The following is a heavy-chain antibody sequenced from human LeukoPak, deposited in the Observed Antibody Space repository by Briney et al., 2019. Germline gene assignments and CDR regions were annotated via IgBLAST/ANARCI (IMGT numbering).Heavy chain of an antibody. CDR1: GYIFTFYG. CDR3: ASEGAVIDWDY. V-gene: IGHV1-18*04. J-gene: IGHJ4*02. CDR2: TSAYNGNT. D-gene: IGHD3-9*01. Sequence: ASVTVSFKASGYIFTFYGFRWLRQPPAQGLEGMGCTSAYNGNTNYAQKLQGRITMTTATSTNTAYMALGSLRFCETAMYYCASEGAVIDWDYWGQGTLVTVSS.